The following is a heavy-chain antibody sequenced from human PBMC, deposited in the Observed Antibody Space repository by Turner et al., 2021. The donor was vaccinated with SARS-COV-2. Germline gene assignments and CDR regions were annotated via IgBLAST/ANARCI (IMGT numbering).Heavy chain of an antibody. D-gene: IGHD1-26*01. Sequence: QLQRPESRPVLVPPSETLSLTCTVSGGSISSSTYYGGWIRQPPGKGLEWIGSIDYSGSTYYNASLNSRVTIAGDTSKNQVSLKLSSVTAADTAVYYCARQSEWELLGVLYAFDIWGQGTMVTVSS. CDR3: ARQSEWELLGVLYAFDI. V-gene: IGHV4-39*01. J-gene: IGHJ3*02. CDR1: GGSISSSTYY. CDR2: IDYSGST.